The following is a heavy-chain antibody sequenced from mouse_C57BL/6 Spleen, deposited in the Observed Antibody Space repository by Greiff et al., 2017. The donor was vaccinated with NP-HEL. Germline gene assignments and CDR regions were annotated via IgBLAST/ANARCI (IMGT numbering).Heavy chain of an antibody. D-gene: IGHD3-1*01. CDR3: ASGGLGSMDY. CDR1: GFTFSDYG. CDR2: ISSGSSTI. Sequence: EVKLVESGGGLVKPGGSLKLSCAASGFTFSDYGMHWVRQAPEKGLEWVAYISSGSSTIYYADTVKGRFTISRDNAKNTLFLQMTSLRSEDTAMYYCASGGLGSMDYWGQGTSVTVSS. V-gene: IGHV5-17*01. J-gene: IGHJ4*01.